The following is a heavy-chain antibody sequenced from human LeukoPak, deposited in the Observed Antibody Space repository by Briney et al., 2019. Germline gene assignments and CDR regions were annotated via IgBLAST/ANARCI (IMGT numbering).Heavy chain of an antibody. D-gene: IGHD6-13*01. J-gene: IGHJ5*02. Sequence: PSGTLSLTCTVSGVSISSYYWSWIRQPPGKGLEWIGYIYYSGSTNYNPSLKSRVTISVDTSKNQFSLKLSSVTAADTAVYYCAGTGSPFSWFDPWGQGTLVTVSS. CDR2: IYYSGST. CDR3: AGTGSPFSWFDP. V-gene: IGHV4-59*01. CDR1: GVSISSYY.